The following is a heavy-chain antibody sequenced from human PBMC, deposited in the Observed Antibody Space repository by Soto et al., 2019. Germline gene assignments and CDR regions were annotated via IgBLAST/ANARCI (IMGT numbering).Heavy chain of an antibody. J-gene: IGHJ3*02. D-gene: IGHD3-3*01. CDR3: ARVPHFLTYYDFWSGHDAFDI. V-gene: IGHV3-30-3*01. CDR2: ISYDGSNK. CDR1: GFTFSSYA. Sequence: HPGGSLRLSCAASGFTFSSYAMHWVRQAPGKGLEWVAVISYDGSNKYYADSVKGRFTISRDNSKNTLYLQMNSLRAEDTAVYYCARVPHFLTYYDFWSGHDAFDIWGQGTMVTVSS.